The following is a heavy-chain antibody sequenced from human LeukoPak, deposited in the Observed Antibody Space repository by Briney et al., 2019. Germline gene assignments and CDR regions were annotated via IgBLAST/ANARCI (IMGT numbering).Heavy chain of an antibody. Sequence: PSDTLSLTCTVSGGSISSSSYYWGWIRQPPGKGLEWIGIIYYSGSTYYNPSLKSRVTISVETSKNQCSLKLSSVPAADTAVYYCARQTYKSGSYSYFDYWGQGTLVTVSS. V-gene: IGHV4-39*01. CDR2: IYYSGST. J-gene: IGHJ4*02. D-gene: IGHD1-26*01. CDR1: GGSISSSSYY. CDR3: ARQTYKSGSYSYFDY.